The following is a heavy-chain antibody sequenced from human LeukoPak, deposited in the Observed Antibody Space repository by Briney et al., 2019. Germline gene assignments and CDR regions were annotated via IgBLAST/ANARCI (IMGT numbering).Heavy chain of an antibody. CDR3: ARAPGSSWYVPLYYYYYYMDV. Sequence: ASVKVSCKASGYTFTSYAMNWVRQAPGQGLEWMGWINTNTGNPTYAQGFTGRFVFSLDTSVSTAYLQISSLKAEDTAVYYCARAPGSSWYVPLYYYYYYMDVWGKGTTVTVSS. V-gene: IGHV7-4-1*02. J-gene: IGHJ6*03. D-gene: IGHD6-13*01. CDR1: GYTFTSYA. CDR2: INTNTGNP.